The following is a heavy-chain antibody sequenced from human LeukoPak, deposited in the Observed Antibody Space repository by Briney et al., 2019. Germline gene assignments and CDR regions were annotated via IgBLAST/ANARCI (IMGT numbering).Heavy chain of an antibody. D-gene: IGHD1-1*01. V-gene: IGHV3-7*03. CDR1: GFTFSSFW. Sequence: PGGSLRLSCAASGFTFSSFWMSWVRQAPGKGLAWVANIKQDGSVKYFVDSVKGRFTISRDNAKNSLYLQMSSLRAEDTAVYYCARGGSRHPSPEDYWGRGTLVTVSS. J-gene: IGHJ4*02. CDR3: ARGGSRHPSPEDY. CDR2: IKQDGSVK.